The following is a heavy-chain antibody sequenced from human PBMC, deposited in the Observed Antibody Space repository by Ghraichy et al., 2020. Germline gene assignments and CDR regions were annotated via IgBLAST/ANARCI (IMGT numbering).Heavy chain of an antibody. CDR1: GFAFANYA. CDR3: AKDRSSTTSWYYFDS. D-gene: IGHD2-2*01. Sequence: GESLKISCAASGFAFANYAVTWVRQAPGKGLEWVSSIGARGAYTYYADSVQGRFTISRDDSTDTLYLQMNSLGAEDTAIYYCAKDRSSTTSWYYFDSWGHGTLVTVSS. J-gene: IGHJ4*01. CDR2: IGARGAYT. V-gene: IGHV3-23*01.